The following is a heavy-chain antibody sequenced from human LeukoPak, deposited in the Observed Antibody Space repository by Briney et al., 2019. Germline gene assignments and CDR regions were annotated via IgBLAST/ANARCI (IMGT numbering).Heavy chain of an antibody. CDR2: INHSGST. D-gene: IGHD3-10*01. V-gene: IGHV4-34*01. Sequence: SETLSLTCAVYGGSFSGYYWSWIRQPPGKGLEWIGEINHSGSTIYNPSLKSRVTISVDTSKNQFSLKLSSVTAADTAVYYCARGKTYYYGSGSYGPPFDYWGQGTLVTVSS. CDR1: GGSFSGYY. CDR3: ARGKTYYYGSGSYGPPFDY. J-gene: IGHJ4*02.